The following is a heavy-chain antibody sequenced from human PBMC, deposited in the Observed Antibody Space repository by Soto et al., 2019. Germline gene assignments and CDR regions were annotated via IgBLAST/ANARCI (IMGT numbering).Heavy chain of an antibody. CDR3: ARIRAYSGHGAFDI. CDR2: IGTTGDT. D-gene: IGHD5-12*01. Sequence: GSLRLSCAASGFTFRSYDMHWVRQPTGKGLEWVSAIGTTGDTYSPGSVKGRFTISRENANNSLYLQMNSLRAEDTAMYYCARIRAYSGHGAFDIWGQGTMVTVSS. CDR1: GFTFRSYD. J-gene: IGHJ3*02. V-gene: IGHV3-13*01.